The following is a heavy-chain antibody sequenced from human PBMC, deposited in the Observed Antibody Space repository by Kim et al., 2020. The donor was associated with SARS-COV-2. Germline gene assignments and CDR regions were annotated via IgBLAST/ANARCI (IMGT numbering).Heavy chain of an antibody. D-gene: IGHD6-13*01. CDR2: IIPIFGTA. CDR3: ARYPSEPNSSSWRGSYYYYGMDV. V-gene: IGHV1-69*13. CDR1: GGTFSSYA. Sequence: SVKVSCKASGGTFSSYAISWVRQAPGQGLEWMGGIIPIFGTANYAQKFQGRVTITADESTSTAYMELSSLRSEDTAVYYCARYPSEPNSSSWRGSYYYYGMDVWGQGTTVTVSS. J-gene: IGHJ6*02.